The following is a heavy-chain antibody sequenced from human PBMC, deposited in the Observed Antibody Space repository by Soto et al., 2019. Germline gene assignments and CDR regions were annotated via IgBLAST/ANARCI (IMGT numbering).Heavy chain of an antibody. Sequence: GASVKDSCKASGYTFTRYDINWVRQATGQGLEWMGWMNPNSGNTGYAQKFQGRVTMTRNTSISTAYMELRSLRSEDTAVYYCARVHVFCSSTSCYTDGMDVWGQGTTVTVSS. CDR3: ARVHVFCSSTSCYTDGMDV. V-gene: IGHV1-8*01. CDR2: MNPNSGNT. D-gene: IGHD2-2*02. J-gene: IGHJ6*02. CDR1: GYTFTRYD.